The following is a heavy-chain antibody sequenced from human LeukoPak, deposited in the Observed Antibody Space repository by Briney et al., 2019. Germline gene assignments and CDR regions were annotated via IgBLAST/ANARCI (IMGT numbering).Heavy chain of an antibody. V-gene: IGHV1-69*13. J-gene: IGHJ4*02. Sequence: SVKVSCKASGGTFSSYAISWVRQAPEQGLEWMGGIIPIFGTANYAQKFQGRVTITADESTSTAYMELSSLRSEDTAVYYCARDSEMATIIRYWGQGTLVTVSS. CDR2: IIPIFGTA. CDR1: GGTFSSYA. D-gene: IGHD5-24*01. CDR3: ARDSEMATIIRY.